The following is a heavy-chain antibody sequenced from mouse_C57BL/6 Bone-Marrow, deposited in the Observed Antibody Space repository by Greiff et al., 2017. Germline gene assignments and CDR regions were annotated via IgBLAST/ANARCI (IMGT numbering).Heavy chain of an antibody. CDR3: ARRSPYYGYFDY. D-gene: IGHD1-1*01. Sequence: EVQGVESGGGLVQPGGSLKLSCAASRFTFSDYGMAWVRQAPRKGPEWVAFISNLAYSIYYADTVTGRFTISRENAKNTLYLEMSSLRSEDTAMYYCARRSPYYGYFDYWGQGTTLTVSS. V-gene: IGHV5-15*04. CDR2: ISNLAYSI. CDR1: RFTFSDYG. J-gene: IGHJ2*01.